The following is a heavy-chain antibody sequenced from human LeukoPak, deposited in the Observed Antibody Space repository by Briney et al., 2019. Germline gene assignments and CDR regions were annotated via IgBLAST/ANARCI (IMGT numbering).Heavy chain of an antibody. D-gene: IGHD6-13*01. CDR2: ISSSGNT. V-gene: IGHV3-23*01. Sequence: PGGSLRLSCVASGFIFRDYAMSWVRQAPAGGLEWVSSISSSGNTYYADSVKGRFTISRDNSKNMLYLQTNSLRAEDTAVYYCVKGRISEDGLDFWGQGTLATVSS. CDR3: VKGRISEDGLDF. J-gene: IGHJ4*02. CDR1: GFIFRDYA.